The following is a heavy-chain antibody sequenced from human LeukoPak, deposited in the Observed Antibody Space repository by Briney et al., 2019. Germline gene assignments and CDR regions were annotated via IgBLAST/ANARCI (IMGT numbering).Heavy chain of an antibody. J-gene: IGHJ4*02. V-gene: IGHV3-11*01. CDR3: ARDFAYDSSGYYHHLDY. CDR1: GFTFSDYY. CDR2: ISSSGSTI. Sequence: GGSLRLSCAASGFTFSDYYMSWIRQAPGKGLEWVSYISSSGSTIYYADSVKGRFTISRDNAKNSLYLQMNSLRAEDTAVYYCARDFAYDSSGYYHHLDYWGQGTLVTVSS. D-gene: IGHD3-22*01.